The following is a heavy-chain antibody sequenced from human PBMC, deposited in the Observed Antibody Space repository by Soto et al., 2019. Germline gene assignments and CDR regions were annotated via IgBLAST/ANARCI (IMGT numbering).Heavy chain of an antibody. D-gene: IGHD3-3*01. CDR1: GGSISSGDYY. V-gene: IGHV4-30-4*01. J-gene: IGHJ5*02. CDR3: ASTTHYDFWSGYPKVNWFDP. Sequence: SETLSLTCTVSGGSISSGDYYWSWIRQPPGKGLEWIGYIYYSGSTYYNPSLKSRVTISVDTSKNQFSLKLSSVTAADTAVYYCASTTHYDFWSGYPKVNWFDPWGQGTLVTVSS. CDR2: IYYSGST.